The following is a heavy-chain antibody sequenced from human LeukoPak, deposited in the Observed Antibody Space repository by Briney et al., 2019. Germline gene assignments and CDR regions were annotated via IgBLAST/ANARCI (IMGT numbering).Heavy chain of an antibody. J-gene: IGHJ6*03. D-gene: IGHD6-19*01. V-gene: IGHV3-74*01. CDR1: GFTFSSYW. Sequence: GGSLRLSCAASGFTFSSYWMHWVRQAPGKGLVWVSRINSDGSSTSYADSVKGRFTISRDNAKNTLCLQMNSLRAEDTAVYYCASGMAVAGRGNVVTDYYMDVWGKGTTVTISS. CDR3: ASGMAVAGRGNVVTDYYMDV. CDR2: INSDGSST.